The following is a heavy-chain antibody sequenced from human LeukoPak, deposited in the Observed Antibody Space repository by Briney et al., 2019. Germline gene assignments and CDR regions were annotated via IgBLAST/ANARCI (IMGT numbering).Heavy chain of an antibody. CDR3: ARLLGSSGYAGDWYFDL. J-gene: IGHJ2*01. Sequence: SETLSLTCSVSGASITRYYWTWIRQPVGKGLEWFGRLYANGTVNYNPSLRSRVTMSRDTSRNQLSLKLTSVTAADTAVYYCARLLGSSGYAGDWYFDLWGPGALVTVSS. CDR1: GASITRYY. CDR2: LYANGTV. D-gene: IGHD3-22*01. V-gene: IGHV4-4*07.